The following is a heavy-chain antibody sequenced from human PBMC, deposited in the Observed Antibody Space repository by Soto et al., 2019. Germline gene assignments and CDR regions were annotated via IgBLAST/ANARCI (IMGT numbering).Heavy chain of an antibody. CDR2: IWYDGSNK. J-gene: IGHJ4*02. CDR3: ARDLTVAGTPFFFDY. CDR1: GFTFSSYG. D-gene: IGHD6-19*01. V-gene: IGHV3-33*01. Sequence: GGSLRLSCAASGFTFSSYGMHWVRQAPGKGLEWVAVIWYDGSNKYYADSVKGRFTISRDNSKNTLYLQMNSLRAEDTAVYYCARDLTVAGTPFFFDYWGQGTLVTVSS.